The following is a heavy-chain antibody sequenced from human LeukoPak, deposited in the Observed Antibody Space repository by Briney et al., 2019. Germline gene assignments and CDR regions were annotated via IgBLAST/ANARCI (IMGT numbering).Heavy chain of an antibody. J-gene: IGHJ4*02. CDR3: ARGGVQHYYGSGSYHYFDY. CDR1: GGTFSSYA. CDR2: IIPILGIA. Sequence: WASVKVSCKASGGTFSSYAISSVRQAPGQGLEWMGRIIPILGIANYAQKFQGRVTIPADKSTSTAYMELSSLRSEDTAVYYCARGGVQHYYGSGSYHYFDYWGQGTLVTVPS. D-gene: IGHD3-10*01. V-gene: IGHV1-69*04.